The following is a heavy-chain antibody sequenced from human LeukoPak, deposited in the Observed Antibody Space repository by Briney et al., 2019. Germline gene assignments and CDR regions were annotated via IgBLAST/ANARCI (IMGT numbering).Heavy chain of an antibody. CDR2: INPNSGGT. V-gene: IGHV1-2*02. D-gene: IGHD3-22*01. CDR1: GYSLSSIH. Sequence: ASVKVSCKAPGYSLSSIHMHWVRQAPGQGLEWMGWINPNSGGTNYAQKFQGRVTMTRDTSISTAYMELSRLRSDDTAVYYCARAEVPYYYDSSGYYDYWGQGTLVTVSS. CDR3: ARAEVPYYYDSSGYYDY. J-gene: IGHJ4*02.